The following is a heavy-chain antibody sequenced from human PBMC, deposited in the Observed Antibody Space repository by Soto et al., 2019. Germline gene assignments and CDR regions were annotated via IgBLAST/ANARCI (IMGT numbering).Heavy chain of an antibody. J-gene: IGHJ4*02. CDR3: ARDKRYYYGSGSYYQAPGYFDY. CDR1: GFTFSSYW. CDR2: IKQDGSEK. Sequence: PGGSLRLSCAASGFTFSSYWMSWVRQAPGKGLEWVANIKQDGSEKYYVDSVKGRFTISRDNAKNSLYLQMNSRRAEDTAVYYCARDKRYYYGSGSYYQAPGYFDYWGQGTLVTVSS. V-gene: IGHV3-7*01. D-gene: IGHD3-10*01.